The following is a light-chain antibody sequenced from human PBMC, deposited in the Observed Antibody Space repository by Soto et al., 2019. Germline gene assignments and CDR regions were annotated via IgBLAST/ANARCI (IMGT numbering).Light chain of an antibody. V-gene: IGLV4-60*02. CDR3: ETWDSNTYV. CDR2: LEGSGSY. CDR1: SGHSSYI. J-gene: IGLJ1*01. Sequence: QSVLTQSSSASASLGSSVSLTCTLSSGHSSYIIAWHQQQPGKAPRYLMKLEGSGSYNKGSGVPDRFSGSSSGADRYLTISILPFEDEADYYCETWDSNTYVFGTGTKLTVL.